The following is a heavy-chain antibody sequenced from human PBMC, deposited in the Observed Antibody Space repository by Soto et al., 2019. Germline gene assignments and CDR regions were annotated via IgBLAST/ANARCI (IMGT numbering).Heavy chain of an antibody. J-gene: IGHJ4*02. D-gene: IGHD2-2*01. CDR3: AKHEGYCSSTTCSNFDY. Sequence: HGESLKISCKASGFTFTSYWIAWERQTPGKGLEWMGIIYPGDSDTSYSPSFQGQVTISADKSINTAYLQWSSLKASDTAMYYCAKHEGYCSSTTCSNFDYWGQGTLVTVSS. CDR1: GFTFTSYW. V-gene: IGHV5-51*01. CDR2: IYPGDSDT.